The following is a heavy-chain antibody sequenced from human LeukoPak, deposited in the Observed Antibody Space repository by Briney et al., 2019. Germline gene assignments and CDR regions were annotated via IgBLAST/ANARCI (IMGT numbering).Heavy chain of an antibody. J-gene: IGHJ6*01. D-gene: IGHD2-21*01. CDR2: ISHDGGDK. CDR3: AREVAPLYFHYGMDV. Sequence: PGGSLRLSCAASGFIFSNFGIYWVRQAPGKGLEWVVFISHDGGDKYYVDSVKGRFTVSRDNYRNTLVLQMNSLRAEDTAVYYCAREVAPLYFHYGMDVWGEGTTVTVSS. CDR1: GFIFSNFG. V-gene: IGHV3-30*03.